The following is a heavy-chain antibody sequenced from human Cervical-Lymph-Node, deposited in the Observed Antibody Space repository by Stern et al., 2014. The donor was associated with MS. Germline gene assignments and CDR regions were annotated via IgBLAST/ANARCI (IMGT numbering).Heavy chain of an antibody. CDR2: IYNTGST. V-gene: IGHV4-39*01. CDR3: ARHGGKTYTVSGSKAMDV. J-gene: IGHJ6*02. CDR1: GGSITSGNYY. D-gene: IGHD3-10*01. Sequence: QVQLQESSPGLVKPLATLSLTCTVSGGSITSGNYYWGWIRQSPGKGLEWIGTIYNTGSTYYNPSLKSRGSISVDKYKNQFSLKLSSVPAADTAVYYCARHGGKTYTVSGSKAMDVWGQGTTATVSS.